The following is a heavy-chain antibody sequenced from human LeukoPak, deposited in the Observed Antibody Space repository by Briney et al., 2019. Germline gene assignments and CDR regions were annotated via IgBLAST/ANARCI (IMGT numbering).Heavy chain of an antibody. V-gene: IGHV3-74*01. D-gene: IGHD6-19*01. CDR3: TRGGHAATGWHYFDY. CDR2: INSDGSSP. CDR1: GFTFSNSW. J-gene: IGHJ4*02. Sequence: GGSLRLSCVVSGFTFSNSWMHWVRQAPGKGLVWVSRINSDGSSPTYADSVKGRFTISRDNAKNTLYLQMSSLRAEDTAMYYCTRGGHAATGWHYFDYWGQGNMVTVSS.